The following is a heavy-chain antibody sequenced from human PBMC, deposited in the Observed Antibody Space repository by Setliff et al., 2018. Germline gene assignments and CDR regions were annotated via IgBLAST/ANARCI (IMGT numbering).Heavy chain of an antibody. CDR3: ARTGTYRYFDY. Sequence: SETLSLTCTVSGGSINSSTYNSRSYYWGWIRQPPGKGLEWIGRIYYSGNTYYNSSLRSRVTISVDTSKNQFSLKLSSVTAADTAVYYCARTGTYRYFDYWGQGTLVTVSS. CDR1: GGSINSSTYNSRSYY. D-gene: IGHD1-1*01. CDR2: IYYSGNT. V-gene: IGHV4-39*01. J-gene: IGHJ4*02.